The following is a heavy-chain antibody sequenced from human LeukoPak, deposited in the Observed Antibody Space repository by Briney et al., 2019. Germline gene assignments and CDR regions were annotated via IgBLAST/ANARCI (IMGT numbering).Heavy chain of an antibody. D-gene: IGHD6-13*01. Sequence: PSETLSLTCTVSGDSISSSSYYWGWIRQPPGKGLEWIGSIFYSGTTSYNPSLKSRVTISVDTSKNQLSLKLSSVTAADTAVFYCATYSSSWYFFDYWGQVTLVTVSS. CDR2: IFYSGTT. CDR1: GDSISSSSYY. CDR3: ATYSSSWYFFDY. J-gene: IGHJ4*02. V-gene: IGHV4-39*01.